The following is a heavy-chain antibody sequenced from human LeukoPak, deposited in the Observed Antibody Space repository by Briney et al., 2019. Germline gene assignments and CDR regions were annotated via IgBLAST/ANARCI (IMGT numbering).Heavy chain of an antibody. D-gene: IGHD1-26*01. Sequence: GGSLRLSCAASGFTFSNYEMNWVRQAPGKGLEWVGVTWYDGSNEFYADSVKGRFTISRDNSKNTLYLQMNSLRAEDTAVYYCAKDGVGGTHSDYWGQGTLVTVSP. CDR2: TWYDGSNE. CDR1: GFTFSNYE. CDR3: AKDGVGGTHSDY. J-gene: IGHJ4*02. V-gene: IGHV3-33*06.